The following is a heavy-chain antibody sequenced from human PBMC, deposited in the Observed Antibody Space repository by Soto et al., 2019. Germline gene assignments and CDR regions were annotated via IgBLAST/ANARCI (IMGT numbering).Heavy chain of an antibody. Sequence: PSETLSLTCTVSGGSISSSSYYWGWIRQPPGKGLEWIGSIYYSGSTYYNPSLKSRVTISVDTSKNQFSLKLSSVTAADTAVYYCARHRIVYYDFWRGQDDYWGQGTLVPVSS. V-gene: IGHV4-39*01. CDR3: ARHRIVYYDFWRGQDDY. CDR2: IYYSGST. J-gene: IGHJ4*02. CDR1: GGSISSSSYY. D-gene: IGHD3-3*01.